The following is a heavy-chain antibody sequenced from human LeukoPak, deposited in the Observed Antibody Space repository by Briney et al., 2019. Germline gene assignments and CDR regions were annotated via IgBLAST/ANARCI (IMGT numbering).Heavy chain of an antibody. Sequence: PGGSLRLSCAAPGFTFSKYRMLWVRHAPGKGLESVSRINTDGTVTTYADSVKGRFTVSRDNADNTMFLQMNSVRDEDTAVYYCATKQWLAPPPDSWGQGTPVTVSS. CDR1: GFTFSKYR. J-gene: IGHJ4*02. CDR3: ATKQWLAPPPDS. D-gene: IGHD6-19*01. V-gene: IGHV3-74*01. CDR2: INTDGTVT.